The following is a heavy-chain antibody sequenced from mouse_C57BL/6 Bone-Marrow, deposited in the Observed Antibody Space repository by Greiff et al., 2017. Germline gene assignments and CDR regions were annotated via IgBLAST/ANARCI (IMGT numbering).Heavy chain of an antibody. Sequence: EVQLVESGGGLVKPGGSLKLSCAASGFTFSSYAMSWVRQTPEKRLEWVATISDGGSYTYYPDNVKGRFTISRDNAKNNRYLQMSHLKSEDTAMXYCARDVGYYALYYFDYWGQGTTLTVSS. CDR2: ISDGGSYT. J-gene: IGHJ2*01. D-gene: IGHD1-1*02. V-gene: IGHV5-4*01. CDR3: ARDVGYYALYYFDY. CDR1: GFTFSSYA.